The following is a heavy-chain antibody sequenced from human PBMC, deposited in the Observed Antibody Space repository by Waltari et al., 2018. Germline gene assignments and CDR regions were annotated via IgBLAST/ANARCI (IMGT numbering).Heavy chain of an antibody. D-gene: IGHD3-22*01. Sequence: EVYLVESGGALVQPGTSLRLSCAASGFNFETYTMHWVRQAQGVCLEWVADISWNRAIIAYADSVRGRFTISRDNAKKSVSLHMYSLRPEDTALYFCVGNVASSGDYGYSDHWGQGTLVTVSS. V-gene: IGHV3-9*01. CDR1: GFNFETYT. CDR3: VGNVASSGDYGYSDH. J-gene: IGHJ4*02. CDR2: ISWNRAII.